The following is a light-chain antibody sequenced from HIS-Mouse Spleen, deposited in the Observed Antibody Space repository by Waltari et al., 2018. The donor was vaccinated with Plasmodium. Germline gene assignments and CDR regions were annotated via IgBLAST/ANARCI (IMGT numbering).Light chain of an antibody. J-gene: IGKJ3*01. CDR2: GAS. CDR3: QQYNNWSFT. V-gene: IGKV3-15*01. Sequence: EIVMTQSTATLSVSPRERATLSCRASQSVSSNLAWYQQKPGQAPRLLIYGASTRATGIPARFSGSGSGTEFTLTISSLQSEDFAVYYCQQYNNWSFTFGPGTKVDIK. CDR1: QSVSSN.